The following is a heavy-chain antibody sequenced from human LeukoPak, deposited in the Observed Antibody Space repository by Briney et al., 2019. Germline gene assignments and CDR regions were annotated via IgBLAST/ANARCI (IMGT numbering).Heavy chain of an antibody. Sequence: SQTLSLTCTVSGGSISSGGYYWSWIRQHPGKGLEWIGYIYYSGSTYYNPSLKSRVTISVDTSKNQFSLKLSSVTAADTAVYYCARLVPNYDFWSGPKYYYYCGMDVWGQGTTVTVSS. CDR3: ARLVPNYDFWSGPKYYYYCGMDV. J-gene: IGHJ6*02. CDR2: IYYSGST. V-gene: IGHV4-31*03. D-gene: IGHD3-3*01. CDR1: GGSISSGGYY.